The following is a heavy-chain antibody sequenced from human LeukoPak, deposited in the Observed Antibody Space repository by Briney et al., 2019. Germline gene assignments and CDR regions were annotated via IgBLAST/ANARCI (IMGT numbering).Heavy chain of an antibody. CDR1: GFTFSSYG. CDR3: ANNFDY. CDR2: IRYDGSNK. V-gene: IGHV3-30*02. J-gene: IGHJ4*02. Sequence: PGGPLRLSWAASGFTFSSYGMPWVGQAQGKGLEWVAFIRYDGSNKYYADSVKGRFTISRDNSKNTLYLQMNSLRAEDTAVYYCANNFDYWGQGTLVTVSS.